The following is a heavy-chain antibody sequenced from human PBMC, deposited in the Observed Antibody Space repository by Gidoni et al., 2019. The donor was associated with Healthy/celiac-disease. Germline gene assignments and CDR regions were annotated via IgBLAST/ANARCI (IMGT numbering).Heavy chain of an antibody. J-gene: IGHJ4*02. D-gene: IGHD2-2*01. CDR1: GFTFSSYA. Sequence: EVQLLASGGGLVQPGGSLRLSCAASGFTFSSYAMSWVRQAPGKGLEWVSAISGSGGSTYYADSVKGRFTISRDNSKNTLYLQMNSLRAEDTAVYYCAKDRMGCSSTSCKRFDYWGQGTLVTVSS. CDR3: AKDRMGCSSTSCKRFDY. V-gene: IGHV3-23*01. CDR2: ISGSGGST.